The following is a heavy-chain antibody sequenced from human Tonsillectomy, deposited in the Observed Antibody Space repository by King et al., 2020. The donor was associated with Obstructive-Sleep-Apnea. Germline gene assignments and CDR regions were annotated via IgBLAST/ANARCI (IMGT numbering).Heavy chain of an antibody. V-gene: IGHV4-59*01. J-gene: IGHJ6*02. CDR1: GGSISSYY. D-gene: IGHD3-22*01. Sequence: VQLQESGPGLVKPSETLSLTCTVSGGSISSYYWSWIRQPQGKGLEWIGYIYYSGSTNYNPSLKSRVTISVDTSKNQFSLKLSSVTAADTAVYYCARDFYYYDSSGNPYYYYGMDVWGQGTTVTVSS. CDR3: ARDFYYYDSSGNPYYYYGMDV. CDR2: IYYSGST.